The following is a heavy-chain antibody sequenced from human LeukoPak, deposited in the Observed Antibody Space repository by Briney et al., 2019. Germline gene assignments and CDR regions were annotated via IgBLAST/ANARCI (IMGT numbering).Heavy chain of an antibody. D-gene: IGHD3-16*02. CDR2: IYHSGST. CDR1: GYSISSGYY. CDR3: ARLVPGPGGELAFGGVIVNDY. Sequence: SETLSPTCTVSGYSISSGYYWSWIRQPPGKGLEWIGSIYHSGSTYYNPSLKSRVTISVDTSKNQFSLKLSSVTAADTAVYYCARLVPGPGGELAFGGVIVNDYWGQGTLVTVSS. J-gene: IGHJ4*02. V-gene: IGHV4-38-2*02.